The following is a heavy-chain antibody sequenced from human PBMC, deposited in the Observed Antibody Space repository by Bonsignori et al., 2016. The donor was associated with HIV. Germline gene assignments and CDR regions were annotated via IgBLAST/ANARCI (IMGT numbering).Heavy chain of an antibody. V-gene: IGHV3-21*01. CDR3: ARMPETLWFGDDAFDI. Sequence: VRQAPGKGLEWVSSITSSSRYIYYADSVKGRFTISRDNAKNSLYLQMNSLRAEDSAVYYCARMPETLWFGDDAFDIWGQGTMVTVSS. J-gene: IGHJ3*02. D-gene: IGHD3-10*01. CDR2: ITSSSRYI.